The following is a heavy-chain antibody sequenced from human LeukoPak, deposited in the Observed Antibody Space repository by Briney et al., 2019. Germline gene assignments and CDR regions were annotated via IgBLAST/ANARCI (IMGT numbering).Heavy chain of an antibody. J-gene: IGHJ4*02. CDR1: GGSISSGGYS. V-gene: IGHV4-30-2*01. Sequence: SETLSLTCAVSGGSISSGGYSWSWIRQPPGKGLEWIGYIYHSGSTYYNPSLKSRVTISVDRSKSQFSLKLSSVTAADTAVYYCARVVGVGMTHFDYWGQGTLVTVSS. CDR3: ARVVGVGMTHFDY. D-gene: IGHD2-15*01. CDR2: IYHSGST.